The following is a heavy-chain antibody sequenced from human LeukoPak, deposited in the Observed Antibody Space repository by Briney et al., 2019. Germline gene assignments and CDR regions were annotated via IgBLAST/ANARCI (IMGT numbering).Heavy chain of an antibody. CDR2: INHSGST. D-gene: IGHD3-9*01. CDR1: GGSFSGYY. CDR3: ARQRYFDPTRFDY. J-gene: IGHJ4*02. V-gene: IGHV4-34*01. Sequence: PSETLSLTCAVYGGSFSGYYWSWIRQPPGKGLEWIGEINHSGSTNYNPSLKSRVTISADTSKNQFSLKLSSVTAADTAVYYCARQRYFDPTRFDYWGQGTLVTVSS.